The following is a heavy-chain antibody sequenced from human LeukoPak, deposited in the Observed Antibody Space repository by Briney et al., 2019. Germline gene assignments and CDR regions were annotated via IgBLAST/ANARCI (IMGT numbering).Heavy chain of an antibody. CDR3: AAGGASAP. D-gene: IGHD3-16*01. CDR1: GYSFTNFW. V-gene: IGHV5-51*01. CDR2: IPPGDSGI. J-gene: IGHJ5*02. Sequence: GESLKISCKGSGYSFTNFWIGWVRQMPGKGLEWMGVIPPGDSGIRYSPSFQGQVTISVDKSTSTAYLQWSSLKASDSAMYYCAAGGASAPWGQGTLVTVSS.